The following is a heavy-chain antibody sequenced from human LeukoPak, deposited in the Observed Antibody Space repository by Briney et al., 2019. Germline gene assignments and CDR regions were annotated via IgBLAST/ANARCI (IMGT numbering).Heavy chain of an antibody. CDR1: GYTFTGFF. CDR3: ARGREILVVPFYYYIDV. D-gene: IGHD2-2*01. J-gene: IGHJ6*03. CDR2: INPKTGGT. Sequence: ASVKFSCKTSGYTFTGFFIHWVRLAPGQGLEWMGWINPKTGGTNYGQKFHGRVTMTRDTSVSTVYMELRRLRYDDTAVYYCARGREILVVPFYYYIDVWGRGTTVTVSS. V-gene: IGHV1-2*02.